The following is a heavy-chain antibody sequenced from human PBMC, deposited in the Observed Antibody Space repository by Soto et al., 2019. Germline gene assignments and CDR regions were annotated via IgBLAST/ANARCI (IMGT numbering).Heavy chain of an antibody. CDR1: GFSLTTSGVG. CDR2: IYWDDDI. CDR3: AHSTAFDYTTGWYYFDY. V-gene: IGHV2-5*02. D-gene: IGHD6-19*01. Sequence: QITLKESGPTLVKPTQTLTLTCTFSGFSLTTSGVGVGWIRQPPGKALEWLALIYWDDDIRYSPSLKSRLTITKDTSQIQVVLTMTNMDPVDTATYFCAHSTAFDYTTGWYYFDYWGQGTLVTVSS. J-gene: IGHJ4*02.